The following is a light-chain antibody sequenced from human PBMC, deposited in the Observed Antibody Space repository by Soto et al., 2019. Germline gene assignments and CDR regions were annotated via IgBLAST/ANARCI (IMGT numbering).Light chain of an antibody. J-gene: IGLJ1*01. CDR1: SSNIGAHYD. CDR2: GNS. Sequence: SVLTQPPSVSGAPGQRVTISCTGSSSNIGAHYDVHWYQQLPGTAPKLLIYGNSNRPSGVPDRFSGSKSGTSASLAITGFQAEDDADYYCQSYDNSLGVYVFGTGTKLTVL. V-gene: IGLV1-40*01. CDR3: QSYDNSLGVYV.